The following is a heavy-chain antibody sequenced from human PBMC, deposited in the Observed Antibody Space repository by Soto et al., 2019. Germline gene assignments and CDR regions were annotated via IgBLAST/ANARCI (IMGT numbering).Heavy chain of an antibody. CDR1: VCIFSNFD. V-gene: IGHV3-13*01. J-gene: IGHJ5*02. Sequence: GGSLRRSCGASVCIFSNFDRHCLRQTTEKGLECVSGIGFAGDTNYSGSVKGRFTISRENAKNSLFLQMNSLRVGDTAVYYCVRGLPGGFDPWGQGTLVTVYS. CDR2: IGFAGDT. CDR3: VRGLPGGFDP. D-gene: IGHD3-10*01.